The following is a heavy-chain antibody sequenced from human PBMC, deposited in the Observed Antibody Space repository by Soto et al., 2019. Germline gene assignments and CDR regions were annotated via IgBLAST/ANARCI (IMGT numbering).Heavy chain of an antibody. CDR3: ATLNSFGSDY. D-gene: IGHD5-18*01. Sequence: GGSLRLSCAASGFSFSSFWMHWVRQAPGKGLVWVSRIYSDGSGPMYADSVKGRFTISRDNAKSTLYLQMNSLRAEDTAVYYCATLNSFGSDYWGQGTLVTVSS. V-gene: IGHV3-74*03. CDR2: IYSDGSGP. CDR1: GFSFSSFW. J-gene: IGHJ4*02.